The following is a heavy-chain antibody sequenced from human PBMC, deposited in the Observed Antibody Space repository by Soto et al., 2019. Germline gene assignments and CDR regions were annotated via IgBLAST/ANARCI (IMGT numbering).Heavy chain of an antibody. D-gene: IGHD6-13*01. CDR3: ARTAAAGKNYYGVEG. CDR2: IYPGDSDT. J-gene: IGHJ6*02. Sequence: GESLKISCKGSGYSFTSYWIGWVRQMPGKGLECMGIIYPGDSDTRYSPSFQGQVTISADKSISTAYLQWSSLKASDTAMYYCARTAAAGKNYYGVEGWGQGITVTVSS. V-gene: IGHV5-51*01. CDR1: GYSFTSYW.